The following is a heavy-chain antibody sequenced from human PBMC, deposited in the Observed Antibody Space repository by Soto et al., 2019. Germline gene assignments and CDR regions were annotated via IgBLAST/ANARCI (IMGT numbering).Heavy chain of an antibody. CDR2: ISGGGEST. CDR3: ASLTEAYDGLNWFDP. CDR1: GFTFGSYA. D-gene: IGHD3-22*01. V-gene: IGHV3-23*01. Sequence: LRLSCAASGFTFGSYAMSWVRLAPGKGLEWVSTISGGGESTYYADSVQGRFTISRDNSKDTLSLQMISLRPEDTAIYYCASLTEAYDGLNWFDPWGQGTLVTVSS. J-gene: IGHJ5*02.